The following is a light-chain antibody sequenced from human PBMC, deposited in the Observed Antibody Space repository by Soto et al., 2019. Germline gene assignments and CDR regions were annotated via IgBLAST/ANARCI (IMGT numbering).Light chain of an antibody. CDR1: QNISRS. CDR3: QQYGSSLTLT. J-gene: IGKJ4*01. V-gene: IGKV3-15*01. Sequence: EMVRTHSPVTLSVSPGERATLSCRASQNISRSLAWYQQKPGQGPSLLIYGTSTRAGGVPARFSGGGSGTEFTLTITSLQSEDFAVYYCQQYGSSLTLTFGRGTKVDIK. CDR2: GTS.